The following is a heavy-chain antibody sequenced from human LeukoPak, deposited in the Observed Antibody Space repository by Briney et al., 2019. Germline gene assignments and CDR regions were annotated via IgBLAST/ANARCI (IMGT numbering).Heavy chain of an antibody. D-gene: IGHD6-19*01. CDR3: ARGKAVAGTGYFDY. CDR1: GYTFIDYP. CDR2: ISAGNI. Sequence: ASVKVSCKASGYTFIDYPMHWLRQAPGQRFEWMGWISAGNIKYSQNFQDRINITRDTSASTVNMELSSLTSADTAVYYCARGKAVAGTGYFDYWGQGTLVTVSS. V-gene: IGHV1-3*01. J-gene: IGHJ4*02.